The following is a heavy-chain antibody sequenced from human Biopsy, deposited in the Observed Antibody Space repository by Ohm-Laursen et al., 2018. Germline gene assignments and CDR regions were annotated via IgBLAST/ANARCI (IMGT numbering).Heavy chain of an antibody. J-gene: IGHJ4*02. CDR3: AKGGYCTTSSCYMDLDY. V-gene: IGHV3-23*01. Sequence: SLRLSCAASGFTFSDYAMNWVRQAPAKGLEWVSTIRGSGGNTYYADSVRGRSTVSRDGSKSTLYLQMSSLSAEDTAFYYCAKGGYCTTSSCYMDLDYWGQGTLVTVSS. D-gene: IGHD2-2*02. CDR1: GFTFSDYA. CDR2: IRGSGGNT.